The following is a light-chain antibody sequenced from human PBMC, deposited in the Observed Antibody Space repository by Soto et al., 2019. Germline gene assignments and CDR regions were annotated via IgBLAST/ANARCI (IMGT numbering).Light chain of an antibody. Sequence: EIVLTQSPATLSLSPGERATLSCRASQSVSSYLAWYQQKPGQAPRLLIYDASNRATGIPARLSGSGSGTDFTLTIRSLEPEDFAVYYCQQRSNGPWTFGQGTKVEIK. J-gene: IGKJ1*01. CDR1: QSVSSY. V-gene: IGKV3-11*01. CDR3: QQRSNGPWT. CDR2: DAS.